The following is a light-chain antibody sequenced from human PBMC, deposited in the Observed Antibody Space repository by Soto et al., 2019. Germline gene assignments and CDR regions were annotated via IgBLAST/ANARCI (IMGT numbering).Light chain of an antibody. V-gene: IGKV3-11*01. J-gene: IGKJ1*01. CDR3: QVRAFGPS. CDR2: DAS. CDR1: QSVSTS. Sequence: IVLTQSPATLSLSPGERAALSCRASQSVSTSLAWYQHKPGQAPRLFIYDASKGAPGIPARFSGSGSGTDFTLTISSLEPEDFAVYDCQVRAFGPSFGQGTRVDIK.